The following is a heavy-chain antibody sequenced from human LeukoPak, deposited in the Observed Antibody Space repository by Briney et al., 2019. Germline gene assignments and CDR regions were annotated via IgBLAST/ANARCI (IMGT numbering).Heavy chain of an antibody. CDR2: IYYSGST. J-gene: IGHJ4*02. D-gene: IGHD3-10*01. V-gene: IGHV4-31*03. CDR1: GDSINGGGYY. Sequence: SQTLSLTCTVSGDSINGGGYYWSWIRQHPGKGLERIGYIYYSGSTYYNPSLKSRVTISVDTSKNQFSLKVNSVTVADTAVYYCARDNYYGPGSFVYWGQGTLVTVSS. CDR3: ARDNYYGPGSFVY.